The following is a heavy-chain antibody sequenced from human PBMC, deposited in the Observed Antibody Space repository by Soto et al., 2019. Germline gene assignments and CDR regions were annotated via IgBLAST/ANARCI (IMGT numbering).Heavy chain of an antibody. Sequence: TFSGYTIGWVRQTKKKGIEWMGRIIPILGIANYAQKFQGRVTITADKSTSTAYMEMSSLRSEDTAVYYCAREIHRAVADPSLSFDIWGQGTMVTVSS. CDR1: TFSGYT. CDR2: IIPILGIA. CDR3: AREIHRAVADPSLSFDI. D-gene: IGHD6-19*01. V-gene: IGHV1-69*04. J-gene: IGHJ3*02.